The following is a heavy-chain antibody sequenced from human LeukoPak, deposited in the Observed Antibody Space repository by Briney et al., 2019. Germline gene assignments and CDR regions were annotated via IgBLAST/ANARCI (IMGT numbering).Heavy chain of an antibody. CDR3: ARHPFSTPFDY. J-gene: IGHJ4*02. CDR2: IYYSGDS. CDR1: GGSISGFY. V-gene: IGHV4-59*08. Sequence: SETLSLTCSVSGGSISGFYWSWIRQPPGKGLEWIGYIYYSGDSNSKPSFKSRVTMSLDTSKNQFSLRLSSVTAADTAVYYCARHPFSTPFDYWGRGTLVTVSS.